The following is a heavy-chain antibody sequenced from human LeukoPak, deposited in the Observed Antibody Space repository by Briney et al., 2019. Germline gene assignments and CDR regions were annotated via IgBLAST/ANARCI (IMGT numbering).Heavy chain of an antibody. V-gene: IGHV1-46*01. CDR2: INPSGGST. CDR1: GYTFTSYY. Sequence: ASVKVSCKASGYTFTSYYMHWVRQAPGQGLEWMGIINPSGGSTNFAQKFQGRVTMTTDTSTSTVNMELSSLRSEDTAVYYCAREGDYYDSSGCFDYWGQGTLVTVSS. J-gene: IGHJ4*02. CDR3: AREGDYYDSSGCFDY. D-gene: IGHD3-22*01.